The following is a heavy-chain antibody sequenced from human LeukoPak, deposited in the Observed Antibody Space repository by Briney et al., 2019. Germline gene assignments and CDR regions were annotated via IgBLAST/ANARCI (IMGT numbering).Heavy chain of an antibody. V-gene: IGHV3-74*01. CDR1: GFTFSTYW. J-gene: IGHJ2*01. D-gene: IGHD3-16*01. Sequence: GGSLRLSCGASGFTFSTYWIHWVRQAPGKGLVWVSQIKFDGSLASYADSVKGRFTISRDNAKNTLYLKMNSLGTEDTAVYYCVTGHYDSRMYFDLWGRGTLVTVSS. CDR3: VTGHYDSRMYFDL. CDR2: IKFDGSLA.